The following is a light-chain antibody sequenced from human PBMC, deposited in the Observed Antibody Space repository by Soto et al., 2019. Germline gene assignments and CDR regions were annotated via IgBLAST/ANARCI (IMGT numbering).Light chain of an antibody. CDR3: SSYAGSNNLV. J-gene: IGLJ2*01. V-gene: IGLV2-8*01. CDR1: RSDVGGYNY. Sequence: QSALTQPPSASGSPGQSVTISCTGTRSDVGGYNYVSWYQQHPGKAPKLMIHEVSKRPSGVPDRFSGSKSGNTASLTVSGLQAEDEADYYCSSYAGSNNLVFAGGTKLTVL. CDR2: EVS.